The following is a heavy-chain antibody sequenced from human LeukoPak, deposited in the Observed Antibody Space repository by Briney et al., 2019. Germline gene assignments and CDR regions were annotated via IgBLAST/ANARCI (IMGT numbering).Heavy chain of an antibody. CDR1: GGSISSSSYY. D-gene: IGHD2-2*01. CDR2: IYYSGST. Sequence: SSETLSLTCTVSGGSISSSSYYWGWIRQPPGKGLEWIGSIYYSGSTYYNASLKSRVTISVDTSKNQFSLKLSSVTAADTAVYYCASGYCSSTSCPEFDPWGQGTLVTVSS. J-gene: IGHJ5*02. CDR3: ASGYCSSTSCPEFDP. V-gene: IGHV4-39*01.